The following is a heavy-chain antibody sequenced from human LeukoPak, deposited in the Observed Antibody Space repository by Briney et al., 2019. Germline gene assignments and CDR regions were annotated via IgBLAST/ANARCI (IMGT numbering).Heavy chain of an antibody. D-gene: IGHD3-3*01. V-gene: IGHV1-18*01. CDR2: ISAYNGNT. CDR1: GCTFTSYG. CDR3: ARVGPAGLRFLEWLLYLDY. J-gene: IGHJ4*02. Sequence: ASVKVSCKASGCTFTSYGISWVRQAPGQGLEWMGWISAYNGNTNYAQKLQGRVTMTTDTSTSTAYMELRSLRSDDTAVYYCARVGPAGLRFLEWLLYLDYWGQGTLVTVSS.